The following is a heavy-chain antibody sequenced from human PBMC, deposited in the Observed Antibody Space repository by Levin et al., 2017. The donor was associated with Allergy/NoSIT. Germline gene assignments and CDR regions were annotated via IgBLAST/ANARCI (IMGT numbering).Heavy chain of an antibody. J-gene: IGHJ6*03. Sequence: SQTLSLTCTVSGGSISSYYWSWIRQPPGKGLEWIGYIYYRGSTNYNPSLKSRVTISVDTSKNQFSLKLSSVTAADTAVYYCARESRGNGGYYMDVWGKGTTVTVSS. D-gene: IGHD4-23*01. V-gene: IGHV4-59*01. CDR3: ARESRGNGGYYMDV. CDR2: IYYRGST. CDR1: GGSISSYY.